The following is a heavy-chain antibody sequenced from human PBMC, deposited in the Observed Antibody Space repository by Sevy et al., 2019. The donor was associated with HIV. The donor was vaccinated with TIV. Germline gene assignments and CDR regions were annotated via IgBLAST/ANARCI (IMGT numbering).Heavy chain of an antibody. CDR1: GGTFSSYA. Sequence: ASVKVSCKASGGTFSSYAISWVRQAPGQGLEWMRGIIPIFGTANYAQKFQGRVTITADESTSTAYMELSSLRSEDTAVYYCARGYYDCSGYYSRYYYYYYGMDVWGQGTTVTVSS. CDR2: IIPIFGTA. CDR3: ARGYYDCSGYYSRYYYYYYGMDV. V-gene: IGHV1-69*13. D-gene: IGHD3-22*01. J-gene: IGHJ6*02.